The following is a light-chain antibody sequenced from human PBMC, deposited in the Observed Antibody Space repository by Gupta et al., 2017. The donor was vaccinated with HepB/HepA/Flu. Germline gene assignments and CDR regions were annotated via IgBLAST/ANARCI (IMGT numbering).Light chain of an antibody. CDR2: YVT. CDR1: SSDVGGYNY. CDR3: CSSEASNTSFGV. J-gene: IGLJ3*02. Sequence: QSALTQPRSVSGSPGQSVTISCTGTSSDVGGYNYVSWYQQHPGKDPNRLIDYVTSRPSGVPARCSCATYCDNAALMISARHDEDEADDYCCSSEASNTSFGVFGGGTKLTVL. V-gene: IGLV2-11*01.